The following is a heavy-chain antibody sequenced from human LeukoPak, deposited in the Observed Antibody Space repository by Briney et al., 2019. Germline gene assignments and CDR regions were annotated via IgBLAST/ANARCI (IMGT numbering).Heavy chain of an antibody. CDR1: GGSCSGYY. CDR3: ASQGHHGKIVGTTLSYFYMDV. D-gene: IGHD1-26*01. CDR2: INHRGST. Sequence: SETLSLACAVDGGSCSGYYWRWIHQPPVRELKWIGEINHRGSTNDNPSLKSRVTISVDTSKSQFSLKLSSVTAADTAFYYCASQGHHGKIVGTTLSYFYMDVWGKGSTVTVSS. V-gene: IGHV4-34*01. J-gene: IGHJ6*03.